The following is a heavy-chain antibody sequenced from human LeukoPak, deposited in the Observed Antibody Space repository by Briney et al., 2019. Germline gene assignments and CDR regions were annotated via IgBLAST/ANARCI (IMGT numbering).Heavy chain of an antibody. J-gene: IGHJ5*02. D-gene: IGHD3-10*01. CDR3: ARAGIGLLWFGELLPNWFDP. CDR1: GGSISSGDYY. CDR2: IYYSGST. V-gene: IGHV4-30-4*01. Sequence: SQTLSLTCTVSGGSISSGDYYWSWIRQPPGKGLEWIGYIYYSGSTYYNPSLKGRVTISVDTSKNQFSLKLSSVTAADTAVYYCARAGIGLLWFGELLPNWFDPWGQGTLVTVSS.